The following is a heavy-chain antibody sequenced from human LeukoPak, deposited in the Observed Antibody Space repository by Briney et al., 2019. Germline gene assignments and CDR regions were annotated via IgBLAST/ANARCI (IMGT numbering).Heavy chain of an antibody. CDR3: AKIVTTYYYGSGSPFDY. Sequence: SLRLSCAASGFTFSSYGMHWVRQAPGKGLEWVAVISYDGSNKYYADSVKGRFTISRDNSKNTLYLQMNSLRAEDTAVYYCAKIVTTYYYGSGSPFDYWGQGTLVTVSS. V-gene: IGHV3-30*18. CDR2: ISYDGSNK. CDR1: GFTFSSYG. D-gene: IGHD3-10*01. J-gene: IGHJ4*02.